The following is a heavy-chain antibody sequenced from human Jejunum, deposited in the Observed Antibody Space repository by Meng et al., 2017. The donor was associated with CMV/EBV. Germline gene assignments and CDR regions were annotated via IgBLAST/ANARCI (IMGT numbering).Heavy chain of an antibody. CDR3: TTEVCTATNCYTKGAFDI. CDR2: IKRKTDGGTT. Sequence: AWMTWVRQAPGKGLEWVGRIKRKTDGGTTDYAGPVKGRFTISRDDSKNTLYLQMNSLKTEDTAVYYCTTEVCTATNCYTKGAFDIWGQGTIVTVSS. V-gene: IGHV3-15*01. CDR1: AW. J-gene: IGHJ3*02. D-gene: IGHD2-2*01.